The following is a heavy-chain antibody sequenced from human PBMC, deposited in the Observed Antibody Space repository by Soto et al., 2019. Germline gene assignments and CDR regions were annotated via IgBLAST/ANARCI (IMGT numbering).Heavy chain of an antibody. CDR1: GESGESHGAA. Sequence: SQPHELHPAVSGESGESHGAALKCFRPCPWRRLDWLGRTYYRSKWYNDYAVSVKSRITINPDTSKNQLSLQLKSVTPEDTAVYYCARTVLRFLEWFPSYGMDGSGPGPTVNLSS. CDR3: ARTVLRFLEWFPSYGMDG. CDR2: TYYRSKWYN. V-gene: IGHV6-1*01. J-gene: IGHJ6*02. D-gene: IGHD3-3*01.